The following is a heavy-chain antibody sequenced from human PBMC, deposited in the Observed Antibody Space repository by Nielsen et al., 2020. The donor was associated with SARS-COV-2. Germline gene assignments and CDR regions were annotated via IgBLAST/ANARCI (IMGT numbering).Heavy chain of an antibody. V-gene: IGHV4-59*08. CDR2: IYYSGST. Sequence: SETLSLTCTVSGGSISSYYWSWIRQPPGKGLEWIGYIYYSGSTYYNPSLESRVTISVDTSTNQFSLRLNSVTAADTAQYYCARAYSSGWYWFDPWGQGTLVTVSS. CDR1: GGSISSYY. D-gene: IGHD6-19*01. CDR3: ARAYSSGWYWFDP. J-gene: IGHJ5*02.